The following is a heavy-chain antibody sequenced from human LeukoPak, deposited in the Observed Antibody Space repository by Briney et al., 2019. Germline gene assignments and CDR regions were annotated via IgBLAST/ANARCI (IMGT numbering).Heavy chain of an antibody. CDR2: INHSGST. CDR1: GGSFSGYY. J-gene: IGHJ5*02. CDR3: AGIRVLRWFGESPPP. D-gene: IGHD3-10*01. Sequence: PSETLSLTCAVYGGSFSGYYWSWIRQPPGKGLEWIGEINHSGSTNYNPSLKSRVTISVDTSKNQFSLKLSSVTAPDTAVYYCAGIRVLRWFGESPPPWGQGTLVTVSS. V-gene: IGHV4-34*01.